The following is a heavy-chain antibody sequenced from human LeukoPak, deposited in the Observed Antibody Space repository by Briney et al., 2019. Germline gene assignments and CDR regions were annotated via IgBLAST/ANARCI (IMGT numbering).Heavy chain of an antibody. D-gene: IGHD5-24*01. CDR2: ISSSGSTI. V-gene: IGHV3-11*01. CDR1: GFTFSDYY. J-gene: IGHJ4*02. CDR3: ARVSRDGYNLPDY. Sequence: GGSLRLSCAASGFTFSDYYMSWIRRAPGKGLDWVSYISSSGSTIYYADSVKGRFTISRDNAKNSLYLQMDSLRAEDTAVYYCARVSRDGYNLPDYWGQGTLVTVSS.